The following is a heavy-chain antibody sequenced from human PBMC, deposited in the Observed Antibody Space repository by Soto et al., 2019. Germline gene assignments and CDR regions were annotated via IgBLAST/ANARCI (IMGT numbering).Heavy chain of an antibody. Sequence: SETLSLTCTVSGGSISSSSYYWGWIRQPPGKGLEWIGSIYYSGSTYYNPSLKSRVTISVDTSKNQFSLKLSSVTAADTAVYYCARHKHRWNWFAPWGQGTLVTVSS. CDR2: IYYSGST. D-gene: IGHD2-15*01. V-gene: IGHV4-39*01. J-gene: IGHJ5*02. CDR3: ARHKHRWNWFAP. CDR1: GGSISSSSYY.